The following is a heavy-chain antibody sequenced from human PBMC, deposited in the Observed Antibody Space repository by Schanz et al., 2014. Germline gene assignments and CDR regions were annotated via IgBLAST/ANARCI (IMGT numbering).Heavy chain of an antibody. CDR3: TTETIAMAGTFSI. CDR2: INTNTGNP. V-gene: IGHV7-4-1*02. Sequence: QVQLVQSGSELKKPGASVKVSCKASGYTFTSYAMNWVRQAPGQGLEWVGWINTNTGNPTYAQGFTGRFVFSLDTSVSTAYLQSSSLKAEDAAAYYCTTETIAMAGTFSIWGQGTLVTVSS. CDR1: GYTFTSYA. J-gene: IGHJ4*02. D-gene: IGHD6-19*01.